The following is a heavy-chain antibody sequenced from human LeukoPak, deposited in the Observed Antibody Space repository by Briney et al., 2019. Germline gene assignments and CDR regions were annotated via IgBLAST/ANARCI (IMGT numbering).Heavy chain of an antibody. CDR2: ITYSSTYI. Sequence: GGSLRLSCAASGFTFSNYNMNWVRQAPGKVLEWVSSITYSSTYIYYADSVKGRFTISRDNAKNSVYLEMNSLRAEDTAVYYCARVNDRQLVRDGYYMDVWGKGTTVTISS. D-gene: IGHD6-13*01. CDR1: GFTFSNYN. J-gene: IGHJ6*03. V-gene: IGHV3-21*01. CDR3: ARVNDRQLVRDGYYMDV.